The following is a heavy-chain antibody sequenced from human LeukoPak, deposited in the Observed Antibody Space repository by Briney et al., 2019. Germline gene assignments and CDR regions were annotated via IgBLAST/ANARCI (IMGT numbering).Heavy chain of an antibody. J-gene: IGHJ4*02. D-gene: IGHD3-10*01. CDR3: ARDTSTVDYYGSGIDY. V-gene: IGHV3-7*01. Sequence: GGSLRLSCVASGFTFGDHSMSWFRQAPEKGLEWVANIREDGSEEHYVASVRGRFTISRDNVKNSLFLQMNSLRAGDTAVYYCARDTSTVDYYGSGIDYWGQGTLVTVSS. CDR2: IREDGSEE. CDR1: GFTFGDHS.